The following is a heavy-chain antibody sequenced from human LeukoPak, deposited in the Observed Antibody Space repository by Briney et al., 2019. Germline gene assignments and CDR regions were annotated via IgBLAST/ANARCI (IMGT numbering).Heavy chain of an antibody. CDR1: GFTLSSYG. CDR2: ISSSGTYI. J-gene: IGHJ4*02. D-gene: IGHD1-26*01. Sequence: NPGGSLRLSCAPCGFTLSSYGMKWVRQAPGKGREWVSSISSSGTYIYYRDSVKARFTISRDNAENSLYLEMNSLRVEDTAIYYCVRDRGSYRPIDYWGQETLVTLSS. V-gene: IGHV3-21*01. CDR3: VRDRGSYRPIDY.